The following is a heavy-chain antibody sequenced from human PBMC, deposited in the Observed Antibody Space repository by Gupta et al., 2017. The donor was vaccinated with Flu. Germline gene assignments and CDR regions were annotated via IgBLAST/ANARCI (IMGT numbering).Heavy chain of an antibody. D-gene: IGHD6-13*01. CDR2: IHYSGTT. Sequence: QVQLQESGPGLVKPSETLSPTCTASGAPISTYYWTWIRQPPGKGLEWIGYIHYSGTTNYNPSLESRLTISVDTSKSQFSLKLNSVTAADTAVYYCARAIATAGSASEFDYWGQGTLVTVSS. CDR3: ARAIATAGSASEFDY. CDR1: GAPISTYY. J-gene: IGHJ4*02. V-gene: IGHV4-59*01.